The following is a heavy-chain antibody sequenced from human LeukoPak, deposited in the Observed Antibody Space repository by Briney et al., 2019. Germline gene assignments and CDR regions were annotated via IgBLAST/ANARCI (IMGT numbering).Heavy chain of an antibody. CDR2: IYYSGST. V-gene: IGHV4-30-4*01. J-gene: IGHJ5*02. Sequence: SQTLSLTCTVSGGSISSGDYYWSWIRQPPGKGLEWIGYIYYSGSTYYNSSLKSRVTISVDTSKNQFSLKLSSVTAADTAVYYCARSYDYVWGSYRSNWFDPWGQGTLVTVSS. D-gene: IGHD3-16*02. CDR3: ARSYDYVWGSYRSNWFDP. CDR1: GGSISSGDYY.